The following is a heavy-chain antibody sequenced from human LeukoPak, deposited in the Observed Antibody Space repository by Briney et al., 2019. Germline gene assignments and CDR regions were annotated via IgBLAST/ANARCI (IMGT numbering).Heavy chain of an antibody. J-gene: IGHJ1*01. Sequence: SETLSLTCTVSGGSISSYYWSWIRQPPGKGLEWIGYIYYSGSTSYNPSLKSRVTISVDTSKNQFSLKLSSVTAADTAVYYCAGEILYDSLPGHYKTEYFQQWGQGSLVSVSS. D-gene: IGHD3-9*01. CDR2: IYYSGST. CDR3: AGEILYDSLPGHYKTEYFQQ. V-gene: IGHV4-59*01. CDR1: GGSISSYY.